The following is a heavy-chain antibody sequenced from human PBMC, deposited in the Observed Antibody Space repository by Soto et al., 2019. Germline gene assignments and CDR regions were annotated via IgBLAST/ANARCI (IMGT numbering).Heavy chain of an antibody. Sequence: QVQLQQWGAGLLKPSETLSLTCAVYGGSFSGYYWSWIRQPPGKGLEWIGEINHSGSTNYNPSLKSRVTLSVNTYKNQFSLKLSSVTAEDTAVYYCARDKFRFWGGGGYFDYWGQGTLVTVSS. V-gene: IGHV4-34*01. J-gene: IGHJ4*02. CDR2: INHSGST. D-gene: IGHD3-3*01. CDR1: GGSFSGYY. CDR3: ARDKFRFWGGGGYFDY.